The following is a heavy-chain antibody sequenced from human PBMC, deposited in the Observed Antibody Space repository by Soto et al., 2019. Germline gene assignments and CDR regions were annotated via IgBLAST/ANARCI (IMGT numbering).Heavy chain of an antibody. D-gene: IGHD6-19*01. V-gene: IGHV2-5*02. Sequence: QITLKESGPPLVKPTQTLTLTYTFSGFSLTSNAVGVGWFRQPPGKALEWLALIYWDDDNHYSPSLKSRLTFTKDTSKNQVVLIMTNMDPVDTATYYCAHGSGWLFDFWGQGTLVTVSS. J-gene: IGHJ4*02. CDR2: IYWDDDN. CDR3: AHGSGWLFDF. CDR1: GFSLTSNAVG.